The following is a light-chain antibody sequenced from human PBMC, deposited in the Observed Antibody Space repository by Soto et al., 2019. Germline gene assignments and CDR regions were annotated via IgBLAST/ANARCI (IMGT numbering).Light chain of an antibody. Sequence: DLVMTQSPLSLPVTPGEPASISCRSSQSLLHSNGYNYLDWYLQKPGQSPQLLIYLRSNRASGVPDRFSGSGSGTDFTLKISRVEAEDVGVYYCMQALQIPPTFGQGTRLEI. CDR1: QSLLHSNGYNY. V-gene: IGKV2-28*01. CDR3: MQALQIPPT. CDR2: LRS. J-gene: IGKJ5*01.